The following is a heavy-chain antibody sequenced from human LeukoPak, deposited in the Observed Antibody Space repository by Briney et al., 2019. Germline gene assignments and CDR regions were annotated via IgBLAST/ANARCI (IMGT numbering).Heavy chain of an antibody. J-gene: IGHJ4*02. D-gene: IGHD6-19*01. V-gene: IGHV3-15*01. CDR1: GFTFSNAW. Sequence: GGSLRLSCAASGFTFSNAWMSWVRQAPGKGLEWVGRIKSKTDGGTTDYAAPVKGRFTISRDDSKNTLYLQMNSLTDDDTAVYYCAKGRGTNSGPTLDYWGQGTLVTVSS. CDR3: AKGRGTNSGPTLDY. CDR2: IKSKTDGGTT.